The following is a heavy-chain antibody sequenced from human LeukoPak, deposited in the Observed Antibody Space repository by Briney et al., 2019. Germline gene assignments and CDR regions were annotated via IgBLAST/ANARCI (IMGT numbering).Heavy chain of an antibody. Sequence: SQTLSLTCTVSGGSISNGVYYWSWIRQHPGKGLEWIGYIYYSGSTYYSPSLKSRLTMSVDTSKNQFSLKLSSVTAADTAVYYCARDLGGGSFDFWGQGTLVTVSS. V-gene: IGHV4-31*03. J-gene: IGHJ4*02. CDR1: GGSISNGVYY. D-gene: IGHD2-15*01. CDR2: IYYSGST. CDR3: ARDLGGGSFDF.